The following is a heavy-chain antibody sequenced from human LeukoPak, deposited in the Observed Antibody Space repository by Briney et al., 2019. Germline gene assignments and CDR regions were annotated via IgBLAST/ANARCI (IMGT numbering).Heavy chain of an antibody. CDR1: GGSFSGYY. V-gene: IGHV4-34*01. Sequence: SETLSLTCAVYGGSFSGYYWSWIRQPPGKGLEWIGEINHSGSTNYNPSLKSRVTISVDTSKNQFSLKLSSVTAADTAVYYFARVPMAVQAGFAFDIWGQGTMVTVSS. D-gene: IGHD6-19*01. CDR3: ARVPMAVQAGFAFDI. J-gene: IGHJ3*02. CDR2: INHSGST.